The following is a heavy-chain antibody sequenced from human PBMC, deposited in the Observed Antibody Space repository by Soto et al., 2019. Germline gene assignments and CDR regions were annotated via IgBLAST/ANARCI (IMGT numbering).Heavy chain of an antibody. Sequence: SVKVSCKAVGGPFISYAIIWVRQAPGQGLEWMGGIIPIFGTANYAQKFQGRVTITADESTSTAYMELSSLRSEDTAVYYCARAKKDIVVVKAATYYYYYGMDVWGQGTTVTVSS. CDR2: IIPIFGTA. D-gene: IGHD2-15*01. CDR3: ARAKKDIVVVKAATYYYYYGMDV. V-gene: IGHV1-69*01. CDR1: GGPFISYA. J-gene: IGHJ6*02.